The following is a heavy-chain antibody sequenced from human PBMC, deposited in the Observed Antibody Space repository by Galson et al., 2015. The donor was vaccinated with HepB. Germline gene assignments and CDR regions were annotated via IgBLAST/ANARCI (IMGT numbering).Heavy chain of an antibody. V-gene: IGHV3-21*01. CDR2: ISSTSTYI. CDR1: GFNFSIYG. J-gene: IGHJ4*02. CDR3: AREVLDNSGIDY. Sequence: LRLSCAVSGFNFSIYGMHWVRQAPGRGLEWLASISSTSTYIPYADSVKGRFTISRDNSRKAVYLQMNALRADDTAVYYCAREVLDNSGIDYWGQGTLVTVSS. D-gene: IGHD1-1*01.